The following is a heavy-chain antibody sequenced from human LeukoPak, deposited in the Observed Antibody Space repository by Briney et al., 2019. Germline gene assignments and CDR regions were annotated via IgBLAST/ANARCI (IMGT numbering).Heavy chain of an antibody. J-gene: IGHJ1*01. V-gene: IGHV4-30-2*01. CDR2: IYHSGST. D-gene: IGHD4-23*01. CDR3: ARVATYGGHFQH. Sequence: PSETLSLTCAVSGGSISSGGYSWSRIRQPPGKGLEWIGYIYHSGSTYYNPSLKSRVTISVDRSKNQFSLKLSSVTAADTAVYYCARVATYGGHFQHWGQGTLVTVSS. CDR1: GGSISSGGYS.